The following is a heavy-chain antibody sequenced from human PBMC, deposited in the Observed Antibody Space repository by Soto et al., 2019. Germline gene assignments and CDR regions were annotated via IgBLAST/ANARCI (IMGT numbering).Heavy chain of an antibody. CDR3: AGSDYYDTSGYYYRVDY. CDR1: GGSISSGGYY. V-gene: IGHV4-31*03. Sequence: SETLSLTCTVSGGSISSGGYYWSWIRQHPGKGLEWIGYIYYSGSTYYNPSLKSRVTISEDTSKNQFSLKLSSVTAADTAVYYCAGSDYYDTSGYYYRVDYWGQGTLVTVSS. J-gene: IGHJ4*02. CDR2: IYYSGST. D-gene: IGHD3-22*01.